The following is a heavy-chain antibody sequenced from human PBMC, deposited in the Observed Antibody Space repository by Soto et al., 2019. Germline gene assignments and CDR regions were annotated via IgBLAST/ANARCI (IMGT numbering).Heavy chain of an antibody. Sequence: GGSLRLSCAASGFTFSSYTMNWVRQAPGKGLEWVSSISSSRSYIYYADSVKGRFAISRDNAKNSLYLQMNSLRAEDTAVYYCGMALGGLVQDAYAISGRGTMDTVS. J-gene: IGHJ3*02. D-gene: IGHD3-16*01. CDR3: GMALGGLVQDAYAI. CDR1: GFTFSSYT. CDR2: ISSSRSYI. V-gene: IGHV3-21*01.